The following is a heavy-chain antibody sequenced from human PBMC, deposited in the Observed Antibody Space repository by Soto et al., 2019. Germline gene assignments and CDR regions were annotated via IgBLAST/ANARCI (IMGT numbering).Heavy chain of an antibody. Sequence: QVQLQESGPGLVKPSETLSLTCTVSGGSISSYYWSWIRQPPGKGLEWIGYIYYSGSTNYNPSLKSRVTIPVDTXXNXFFXKLSSVTAADTAVYYCARDREDDYGGNYYYYGMDVWGQGTTVTVSS. D-gene: IGHD4-17*01. CDR1: GGSISSYY. CDR2: IYYSGST. V-gene: IGHV4-59*01. J-gene: IGHJ6*02. CDR3: ARDREDDYGGNYYYYGMDV.